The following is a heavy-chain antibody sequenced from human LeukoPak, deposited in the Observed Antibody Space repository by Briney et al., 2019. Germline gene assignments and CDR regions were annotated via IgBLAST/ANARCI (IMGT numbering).Heavy chain of an antibody. CDR1: GFTFSSYA. V-gene: IGHV3-23*01. D-gene: IGHD1-26*01. CDR2: SGDET. J-gene: IGHJ4*02. Sequence: QSGGSLRLSCQFSGFTFSSYAMTWVRQAPGKGLEWVSVSGDETYYADSVKGRFTISRDNSKSTLYLQMNSLRVEDTAIYYCAKGLGASSYFASAYWGQGTLVTVSS. CDR3: AKGLGASSYFASAY.